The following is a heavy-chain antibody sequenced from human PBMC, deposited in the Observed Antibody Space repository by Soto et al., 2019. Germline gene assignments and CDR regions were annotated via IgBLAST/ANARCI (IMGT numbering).Heavy chain of an antibody. V-gene: IGHV1-18*01. Sequence: ASVKVSCKASGYTFTSYVISWVRQAPGQGLEWMGWISAYNGNTNYAQKLQGRVTMTTDTSTSTAYMELRSLRSDDTAVYYCARERVGATSAAFDIWGQGTMVTVSS. CDR1: GYTFTSYV. CDR2: ISAYNGNT. CDR3: ARERVGATSAAFDI. J-gene: IGHJ3*02. D-gene: IGHD1-26*01.